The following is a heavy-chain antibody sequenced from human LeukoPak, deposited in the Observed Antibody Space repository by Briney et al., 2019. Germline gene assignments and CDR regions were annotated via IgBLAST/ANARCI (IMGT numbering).Heavy chain of an antibody. CDR2: ISGSGGST. J-gene: IGHJ3*02. D-gene: IGHD3-10*01. CDR3: AKDIVSDYGSGRDDAFDI. Sequence: QTGGSLRLSCAASAFTFSTYAMSWVRQALEKGLEWVSAISGSGGSTYYADSVKGRFTISRDNSKNSLYLQMNTLRAEDTAVYFCAKDIVSDYGSGRDDAFDIWGQGTMVTVSS. CDR1: AFTFSTYA. V-gene: IGHV3-23*01.